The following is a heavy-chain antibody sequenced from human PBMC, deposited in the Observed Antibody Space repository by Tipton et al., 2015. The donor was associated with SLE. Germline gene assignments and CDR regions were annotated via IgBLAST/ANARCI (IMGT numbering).Heavy chain of an antibody. V-gene: IGHV4-39*01. D-gene: IGHD3-10*01. J-gene: IGHJ4*02. CDR2: VYYSGSR. CDR3: ATHRSGWLGGVGTPQSGFDY. Sequence: GLVKPSETLSLTCSLSGGSISSNDFYWGWIRQPPGKGLEWIGSVYYSGSRQYNPSVRGRISITVDTSKNQFSLKLSSVTAADTAVYYCATHRSGWLGGVGTPQSGFDYWGQGALVTVSS. CDR1: GGSISSNDFY.